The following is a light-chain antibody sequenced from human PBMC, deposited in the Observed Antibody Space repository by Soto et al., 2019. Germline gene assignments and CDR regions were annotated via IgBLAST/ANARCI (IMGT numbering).Light chain of an antibody. V-gene: IGKV3-20*01. CDR3: QQYGGSPQT. Sequence: EIVLTQSPGTLSLSPGERATLSCRASQSVGNYLAWYQQKPGQAPRLLIYGASSRATGIPDRFSGSGSGTDFTLTISRLEPEDFAVYYCQQYGGSPQTFGQGTKVDIK. J-gene: IGKJ1*01. CDR1: QSVGNY. CDR2: GAS.